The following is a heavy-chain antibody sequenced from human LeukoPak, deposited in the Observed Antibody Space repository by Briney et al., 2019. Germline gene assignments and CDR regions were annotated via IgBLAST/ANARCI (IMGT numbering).Heavy chain of an antibody. Sequence: GESLRLSCAASGFTFSSYAMSWVRQAPGKGLEWVSAISGSGGSTYYADSVKGRFTISRDNSKNTLYLQMNSLRAEDTAVYYCAKDSPTNWNAERYYYYGMDVWGQGTTVTVSS. CDR1: GFTFSSYA. D-gene: IGHD1-1*01. CDR3: AKDSPTNWNAERYYYYGMDV. CDR2: ISGSGGST. V-gene: IGHV3-23*01. J-gene: IGHJ6*02.